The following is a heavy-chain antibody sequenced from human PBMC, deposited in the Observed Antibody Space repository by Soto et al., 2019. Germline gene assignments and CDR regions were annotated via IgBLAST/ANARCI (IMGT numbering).Heavy chain of an antibody. CDR2: ITGSGGST. V-gene: IGHV3-23*01. Sequence: PGGSLRLSCAASRFTFSTYAMIWVRQAPGKGLEWVSVITGSGGSTYYADSVKGRFTISRDTSKNTLFLQMNSLRAEDTTVYYCAKDRYGDYGGIDYWGQGTMVTVSS. D-gene: IGHD4-17*01. J-gene: IGHJ4*02. CDR3: AKDRYGDYGGIDY. CDR1: RFTFSTYA.